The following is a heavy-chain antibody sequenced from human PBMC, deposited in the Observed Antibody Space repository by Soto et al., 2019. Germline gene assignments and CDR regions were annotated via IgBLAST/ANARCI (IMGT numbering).Heavy chain of an antibody. Sequence: PGGSLRLSCAASGFTFSSYGMHWVRLAPGKGLEWVAVISYDGSNKYYADSVKGRFTISRDNSKNTLYLQMNSLRAEDTAVYYCAKDHWVKAQFPTPYFDYWGQGTLVTVSS. CDR3: AKDHWVKAQFPTPYFDY. J-gene: IGHJ4*02. CDR2: ISYDGSNK. V-gene: IGHV3-30*18. CDR1: GFTFSSYG. D-gene: IGHD3-16*01.